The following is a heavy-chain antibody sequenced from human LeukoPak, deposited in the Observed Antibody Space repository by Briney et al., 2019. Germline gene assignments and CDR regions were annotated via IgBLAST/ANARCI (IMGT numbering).Heavy chain of an antibody. CDR2: ISGSSHDI. J-gene: IGHJ4*02. CDR1: GFTFSDHY. CDR3: VRWAREADV. V-gene: IGHV3-11*03. D-gene: IGHD2-15*01. Sequence: GGSLRLSCVAFGFTFSDHYMNWIRQTPGKGLEWLSYISGSSHDIKYADSVEGRFTVSRDNSKRSLYLEMNSLRVEDTAVYYCVRWAREADVWGQGTQVIVSS.